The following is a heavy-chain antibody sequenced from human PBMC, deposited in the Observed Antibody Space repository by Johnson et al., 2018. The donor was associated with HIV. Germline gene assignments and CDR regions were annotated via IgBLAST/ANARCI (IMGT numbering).Heavy chain of an antibody. Sequence: VQLVESGVGLVQPGGSLRLSCAASGVTFSCYWMSWVRQAPGKGLEWVATIKQDGSEKYYVDSVKGRFTISRDTSKNILSLQMNRRRPDDTGLYYCAISNVSIWYGSAFDIWGQGTMVTVSS. CDR1: GVTFSCYW. V-gene: IGHV3-7*02. J-gene: IGHJ3*02. CDR3: AISNVSIWYGSAFDI. CDR2: IKQDGSEK. D-gene: IGHD6-13*01.